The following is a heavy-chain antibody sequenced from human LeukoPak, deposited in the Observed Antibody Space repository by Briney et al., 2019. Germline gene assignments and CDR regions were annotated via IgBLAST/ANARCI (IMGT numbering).Heavy chain of an antibody. V-gene: IGHV3-21*01. CDR3: ARLDSGWYMYYFDY. D-gene: IGHD6-19*01. CDR1: GFTFSSYS. CDR2: ISSSSSYI. J-gene: IGHJ4*02. Sequence: GGSLRLSCAASGFTFSSYSMNWVRQAPGKGLEWASSISSSSSYIYYADSVKGRFTISRDNAKNSLYLQMNSLRAEDTAVYYCARLDSGWYMYYFDYWGQGTLVTVSS.